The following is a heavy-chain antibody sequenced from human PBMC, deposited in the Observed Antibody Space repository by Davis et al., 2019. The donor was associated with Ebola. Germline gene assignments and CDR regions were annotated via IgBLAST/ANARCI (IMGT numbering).Heavy chain of an antibody. V-gene: IGHV3-23*01. CDR3: ANGDTAMVTADY. D-gene: IGHD5-18*01. Sequence: GESLKISCAASGFTFSSYAMSWVRQAPGKGLEWVSAISGSGGSTYYADSVKGRFTISRDNSKNTLYLQMNSLRAEDTAVYYCANGDTAMVTADYWGQGTLVTVSS. CDR1: GFTFSSYA. J-gene: IGHJ4*02. CDR2: ISGSGGST.